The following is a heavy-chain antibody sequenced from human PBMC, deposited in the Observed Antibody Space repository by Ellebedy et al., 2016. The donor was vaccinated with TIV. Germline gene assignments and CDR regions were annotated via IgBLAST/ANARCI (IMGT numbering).Heavy chain of an antibody. CDR3: VRATYSSGWYRIDY. J-gene: IGHJ4*02. V-gene: IGHV2-70*04. CDR1: GFSLRTYGVR. CDR2: IDWDDDK. Sequence: SGPTLVKPTQTLTVTCTFSGFSLRTYGVRVSWIRQPPGKALEWLARIDWDDDKFYSKSLKTRLTISENTSKNQVVLTMTKMDPVDTATYYGVRATYSSGWYRIDYWGQGTLVTVSS. D-gene: IGHD6-19*01.